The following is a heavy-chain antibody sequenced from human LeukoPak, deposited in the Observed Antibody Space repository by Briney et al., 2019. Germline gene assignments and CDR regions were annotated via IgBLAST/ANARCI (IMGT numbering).Heavy chain of an antibody. V-gene: IGHV3-53*01. CDR2: IYSAGST. Sequence: GGSLRLSCAASGFTFDDYGMSWVRQAPGKGLEWVSFIYSAGSTHYSDSVKGRFTISIDNSKNTLYLQMNSLRAEDTAVYYCARRAGAYTHPYDYWGQGTQVTVSS. CDR3: ARRAGAYTHPYDY. D-gene: IGHD3-16*01. CDR1: GFTFDDYG. J-gene: IGHJ4*02.